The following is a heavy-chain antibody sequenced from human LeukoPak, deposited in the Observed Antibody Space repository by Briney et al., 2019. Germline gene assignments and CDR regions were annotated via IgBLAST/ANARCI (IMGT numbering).Heavy chain of an antibody. Sequence: SETLSLTCTVSGGSISSSSYYWGWIRQPPGKGLEWIGSIYYSGSTYYNPSLKSRVTISVDTSKNQFSLKLSSVTAADTAVCYCARDDYYYYMDVWGKGTTVTVSS. CDR2: IYYSGST. CDR3: ARDDYYYYMDV. J-gene: IGHJ6*03. CDR1: GGSISSSSYY. V-gene: IGHV4-39*07.